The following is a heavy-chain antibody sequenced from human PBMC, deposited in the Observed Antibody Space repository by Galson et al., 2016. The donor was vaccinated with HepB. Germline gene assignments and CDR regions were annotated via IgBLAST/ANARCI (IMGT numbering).Heavy chain of an antibody. CDR1: GFSLSTIGMC. J-gene: IGHJ4*02. Sequence: PALVKPTQTLTLTCTFSGFSLSTIGMCVSWIRQPPGKALEWLARIDWDDEKYYSTSLKTRLTISKDTSENEVVLTMTNMDPVDTATYYCARIDLATVTFFDYWGQGTLVTVSS. V-gene: IGHV2-70*11. D-gene: IGHD5-24*01. CDR2: IDWDDEK. CDR3: ARIDLATVTFFDY.